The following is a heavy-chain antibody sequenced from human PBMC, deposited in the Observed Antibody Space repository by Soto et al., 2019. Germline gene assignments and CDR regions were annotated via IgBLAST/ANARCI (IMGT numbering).Heavy chain of an antibody. CDR1: GGPFSSYA. CDR3: AREAMIDHKIDY. V-gene: IGHV1-69*06. Sequence: SVKVSCKASGGPFSSYAISWVRQAPGQGLEWMGGIIPIFGTANYAQKFQGRVTITADKSTSTAYMELSSLRSEDTAVYYCAREAMIDHKIDYWGQGTLVTVSS. J-gene: IGHJ4*02. D-gene: IGHD3-22*01. CDR2: IIPIFGTA.